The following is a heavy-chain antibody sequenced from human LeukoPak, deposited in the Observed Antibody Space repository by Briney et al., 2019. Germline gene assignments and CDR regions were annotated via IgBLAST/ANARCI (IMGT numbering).Heavy chain of an antibody. D-gene: IGHD3-22*01. CDR1: GFTFSNYA. Sequence: GGSLRLSCAASGFTFSNYALHWVRQAPGKGLEWVSGISVGGGSIYYADSVTGRFTISRDNSKDTLYLQMNSLRVEDTALYYCAKEDSVLTMMRGLDSWGQGTLVTVSS. CDR3: AKEDSVLTMMRGLDS. J-gene: IGHJ4*02. V-gene: IGHV3-23*01. CDR2: ISVGGGSI.